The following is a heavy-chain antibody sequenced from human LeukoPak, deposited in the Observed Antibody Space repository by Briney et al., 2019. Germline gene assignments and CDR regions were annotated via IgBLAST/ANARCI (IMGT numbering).Heavy chain of an antibody. V-gene: IGHV1-18*01. CDR2: ISAHNGNT. J-gene: IGHJ6*03. CDR1: GYTFTGYA. CDR3: ARAGLSVYYYYYYMDV. Sequence: ASVNVSCKASGYTFTGYAISGVRQAPEQGLEWMGWISAHNGNTNYAQKLQGRVTMTTDTSTSTAYMELRSLRSDDTAVYYCARAGLSVYYYYYYMDVWGKGTTVTVSS.